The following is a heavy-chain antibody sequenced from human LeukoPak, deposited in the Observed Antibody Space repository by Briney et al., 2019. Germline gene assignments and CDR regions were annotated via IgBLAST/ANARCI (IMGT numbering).Heavy chain of an antibody. D-gene: IGHD2-15*01. CDR3: ARADFSGKIFDY. Sequence: GGSLRVSCAASGFTFSSYWMTWVRQVPGKGLEWVANIKHDGSEKYYMDSVKGRFTISRDNAKNSLYLQMNSLRVEDTAVYYCARADFSGKIFDYWGQGTLV. V-gene: IGHV3-7*01. CDR2: IKHDGSEK. CDR1: GFTFSSYW. J-gene: IGHJ4*02.